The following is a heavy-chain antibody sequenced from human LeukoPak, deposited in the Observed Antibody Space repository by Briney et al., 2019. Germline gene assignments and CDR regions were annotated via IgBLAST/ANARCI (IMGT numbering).Heavy chain of an antibody. CDR2: MNPNSGNT. V-gene: IGHV1-8*03. D-gene: IGHD2-2*01. CDR3: ARAEIKVVVPAAMATPFDY. Sequence: RASVKVSCKASGYTFTSYDINWVRQATGQGLEWMGWMNPNSGNTGYAQKFQGRVTITRNTSISTAYMELSSLRSEDTAVYYCARAEIKVVVPAAMATPFDYWGQGTLVTVSS. CDR1: GYTFTSYD. J-gene: IGHJ4*02.